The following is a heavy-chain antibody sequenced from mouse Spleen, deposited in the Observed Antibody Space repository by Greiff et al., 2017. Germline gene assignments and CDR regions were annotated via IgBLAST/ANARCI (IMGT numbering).Heavy chain of an antibody. J-gene: IGHJ4*01. CDR2: INPNNGGT. CDR1: GYTFTDYY. CDR3: ARRGDYGSYYYAMDY. D-gene: IGHD1-1*01. V-gene: IGHV1-26*01. Sequence: EVQLQQSGPELVKPGASVKISCKASGYTFTDYYMNWVKQSHGKSLEWIGDINPNNGGTSYNQKFKGKATLTVDKSSSTAYMELRSLTSEDSAVYYCARRGDYGSYYYAMDYWGQGTSVTVSS.